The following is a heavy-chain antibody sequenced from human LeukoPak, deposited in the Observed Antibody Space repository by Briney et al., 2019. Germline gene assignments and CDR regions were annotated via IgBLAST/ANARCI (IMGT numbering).Heavy chain of an antibody. CDR1: GFTFNTYG. Sequence: GGSLRLSCAASGFTFNTYGMNWVRQAPGKGLEWVSYINLNGRTIDYADSVRGRFTISRDNAKSSLYLQMNSLRVEDTAVYYCARSKFPWGQGTLVTVSS. J-gene: IGHJ5*02. CDR3: ARSKFP. V-gene: IGHV3-48*01. CDR2: INLNGRTI.